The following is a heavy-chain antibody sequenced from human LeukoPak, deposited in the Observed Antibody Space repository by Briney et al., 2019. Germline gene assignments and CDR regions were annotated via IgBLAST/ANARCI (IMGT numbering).Heavy chain of an antibody. CDR2: ISSSGSTI. Sequence: GGSLRLSCSASGFNFSSYEINWVRQAPGKGLECVSYISSSGSTIYYADSVKGRFTISRDNGKNSLYLQMNSLRAEDTAVYYCARGVGNYRYYFDFWGQGTLVTVSS. CDR1: GFNFSSYE. D-gene: IGHD3-22*01. V-gene: IGHV3-48*03. J-gene: IGHJ4*02. CDR3: ARGVGNYRYYFDF.